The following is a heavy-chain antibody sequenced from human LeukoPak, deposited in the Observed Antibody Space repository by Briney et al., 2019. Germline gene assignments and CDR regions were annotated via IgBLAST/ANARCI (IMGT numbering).Heavy chain of an antibody. CDR1: GFTLSNHW. CDR2: INKDGSEK. V-gene: IGHV3-7*01. Sequence: GRSLRLSCSASGFTLSNHWMNWVRQAPGEGLEWVANINKDGSEKNYVDSVKGRFTISRDNAKNSLYLQMNYLRPEDTAVYYCARQDHGPDYWGQGTLVTVSS. D-gene: IGHD1-14*01. CDR3: ARQDHGPDY. J-gene: IGHJ4*02.